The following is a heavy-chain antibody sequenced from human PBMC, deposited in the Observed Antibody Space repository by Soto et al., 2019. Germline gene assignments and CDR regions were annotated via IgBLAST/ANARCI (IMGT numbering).Heavy chain of an antibody. Sequence: PGGSLRLSCAASGFTFSTFGMHWVRQAPGKGLEWVSLISNDGSTKYYTDSVKGRFTISRDNAKNSLYLQMNSLRAEDTAVYYCARAPDDYATDYWGQGTLVTVSS. CDR2: ISNDGSTK. J-gene: IGHJ4*02. V-gene: IGHV3-30*03. D-gene: IGHD4-17*01. CDR1: GFTFSTFG. CDR3: ARAPDDYATDY.